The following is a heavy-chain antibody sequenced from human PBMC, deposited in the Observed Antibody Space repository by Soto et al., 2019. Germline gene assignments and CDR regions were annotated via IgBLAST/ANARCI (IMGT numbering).Heavy chain of an antibody. CDR1: GGSISSGDYY. Sequence: SETLSLTCTVSGGSISSGDYYWSWIRQPPGKGLEWIGYIYYSGSTYYNPSLKSRVTISVDTSKNQFSLKLSSVTAADTAVYYCARVFWGDSTRFDPWGQGTLVTISS. CDR3: ARVFWGDSTRFDP. J-gene: IGHJ5*02. CDR2: IYYSGST. D-gene: IGHD3-3*01. V-gene: IGHV4-30-4*01.